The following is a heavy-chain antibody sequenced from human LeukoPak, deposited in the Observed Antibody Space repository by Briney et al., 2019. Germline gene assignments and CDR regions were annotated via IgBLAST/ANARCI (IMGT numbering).Heavy chain of an antibody. CDR1: GYTFTSYG. J-gene: IGHJ5*02. CDR3: ARVIDQFVMDDKLDWFDP. V-gene: IGHV1-18*01. D-gene: IGHD3-16*01. Sequence: GASVKDSCKASGYTFTSYGISWVRQAPGQGLEWMGWISAYNGNTNCAQKLQGRVTMTTDTSTSTAYMELRSLRSDDTAVYYCARVIDQFVMDDKLDWFDPWGQGTLVNVSS. CDR2: ISAYNGNT.